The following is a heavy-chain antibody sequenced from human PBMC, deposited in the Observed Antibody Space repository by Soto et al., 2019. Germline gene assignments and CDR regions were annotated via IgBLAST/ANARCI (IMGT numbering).Heavy chain of an antibody. Sequence: VQLVESGGDLVQPGGSLRLSCAASGFTFSSYEMNWVRQAPGKGLEWVSYISSTGTSMDYADSVKGRFTISRDNAKNSLFLQLNSLRDEDTAVYYCARETHFIAYWGKGTLVSVSA. CDR3: ARETHFIAY. CDR2: ISSTGTSM. CDR1: GFTFSSYE. V-gene: IGHV3-48*03. J-gene: IGHJ4*02.